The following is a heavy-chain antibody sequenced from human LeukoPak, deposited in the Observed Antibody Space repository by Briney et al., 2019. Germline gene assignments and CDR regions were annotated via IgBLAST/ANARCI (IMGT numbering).Heavy chain of an antibody. CDR2: IYTSGST. D-gene: IGHD2-21*01. CDR3: ARDPILDAFDI. Sequence: SETLSLTCTVSGGSVSSGVSWWNWIRQPAGKGLEWIGRIYTSGSTNYNPSLKSRVTMSVDTSKNQFSLKLSSVTAADTAVYYCARDPILDAFDIWGQGTMVTVSS. V-gene: IGHV4-61*02. CDR1: GGSVSSGVSW. J-gene: IGHJ3*02.